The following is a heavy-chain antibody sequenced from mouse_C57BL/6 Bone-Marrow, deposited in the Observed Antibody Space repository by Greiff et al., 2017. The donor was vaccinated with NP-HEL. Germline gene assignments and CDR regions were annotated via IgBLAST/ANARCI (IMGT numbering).Heavy chain of an antibody. D-gene: IGHD1-1*01. CDR1: GYAFTNYL. CDR3: ARGGITTVVAVDY. Sequence: QVQLKQSGAELVRPGTSVKVSCKASGYAFTNYLIEWVKQRPGQGLEWIGVINPGSGGTNYNEKFKGKATLTADKSSSTAYMQLSSLTSEDSAVYFCARGGITTVVAVDYWGQGTTLTVSS. CDR2: INPGSGGT. J-gene: IGHJ2*01. V-gene: IGHV1-54*01.